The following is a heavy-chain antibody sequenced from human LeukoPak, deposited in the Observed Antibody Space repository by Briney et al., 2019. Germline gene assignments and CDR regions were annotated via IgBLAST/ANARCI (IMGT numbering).Heavy chain of an antibody. Sequence: ASVKVSCKASGYTFTSYGISWVRQAPGQGLEWMGGIIPIFGTANYAQKFQGRVTITADESTSTAYMELSSLRSEDTAVYYCARGTYYYDSSGYDYFDYWGQGTLVTVSS. J-gene: IGHJ4*02. D-gene: IGHD3-22*01. CDR3: ARGTYYYDSSGYDYFDY. CDR1: GYTFTSYG. V-gene: IGHV1-69*13. CDR2: IIPIFGTA.